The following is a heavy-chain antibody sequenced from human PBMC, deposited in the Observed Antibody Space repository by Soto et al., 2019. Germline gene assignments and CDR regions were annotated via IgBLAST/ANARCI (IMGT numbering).Heavy chain of an antibody. CDR1: GFPFSDYA. V-gene: IGHV3-23*01. Sequence: VQLLESGGGLVQPGGSVRLSCEASGFPFSDYAMSWVRQAPGKGLEWVSAISGNGGDTTYADSVRGRYTISRDNSRDTVYLKMNSLSADDTAVYYCGKARRCSGWFVCCYWGQATLVTVSS. CDR3: GKARRCSGWFVCCY. J-gene: IGHJ4*02. CDR2: ISGNGGDT. D-gene: IGHD6-19*01.